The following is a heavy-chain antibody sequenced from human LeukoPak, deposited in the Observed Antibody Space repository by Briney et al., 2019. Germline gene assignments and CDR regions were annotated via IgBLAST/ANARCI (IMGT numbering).Heavy chain of an antibody. CDR3: ARQYCSGGSCYDPYAFDI. J-gene: IGHJ3*02. CDR1: GYSFTSYW. CDR2: IYPGDSDT. Sequence: GESLKISCKGSGYSFTSYWIAWVRQMPGKGLEWMGIIYPGDSDTRYSPSFHGQVTISADKSISTAYLQWSSLKASDTAMYYCARQYCSGGSCYDPYAFDIWGQGTMVTVSS. V-gene: IGHV5-51*01. D-gene: IGHD2-15*01.